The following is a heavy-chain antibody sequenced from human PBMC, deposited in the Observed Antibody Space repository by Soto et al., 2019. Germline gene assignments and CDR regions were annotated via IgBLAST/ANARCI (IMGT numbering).Heavy chain of an antibody. CDR1: GGSFSGYY. CDR2: INHSGST. Sequence: SETLSLTCAVYGGSFSGYYWSWIGQPPGKGLEWIGEINHSGSTNYNPSLKSRATISIDTSKNQFSLMLTSVTAADTAVYYCARVSDRWGQGTLVTVSS. J-gene: IGHJ5*02. CDR3: ARVSDR. V-gene: IGHV4-34*01.